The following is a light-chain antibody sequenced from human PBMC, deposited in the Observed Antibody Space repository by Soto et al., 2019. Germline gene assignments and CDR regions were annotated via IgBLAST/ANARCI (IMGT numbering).Light chain of an antibody. CDR3: SSYSGTNYHYV. J-gene: IGLJ1*01. Sequence: QSVLTQPPSASGSFGQSVTISCTGTSSDFGGYNYVSWYQQHPGKAPKLMIYEVSERPSGVPDRFSGSKSGNTASLTVSGLQADEEADYYCSSYSGTNYHYVFGTGTKATVL. CDR2: EVS. V-gene: IGLV2-8*01. CDR1: SSDFGGYNY.